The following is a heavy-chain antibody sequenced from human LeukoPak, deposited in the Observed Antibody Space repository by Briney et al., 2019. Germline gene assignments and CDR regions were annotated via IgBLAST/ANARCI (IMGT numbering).Heavy chain of an antibody. J-gene: IGHJ4*02. Sequence: GGSLRLSCAASGFTFSSHWVSWVRQAPGKGPERVANIKQDGTEIYYMDSVKGRFTISRDNAKNSLYPQMNSLRDEDTAVYYCARDKVVGATFFDYWGQGTLVTVSS. CDR2: IKQDGTEI. CDR1: GFTFSSHW. CDR3: ARDKVVGATFFDY. D-gene: IGHD1-26*01. V-gene: IGHV3-7*01.